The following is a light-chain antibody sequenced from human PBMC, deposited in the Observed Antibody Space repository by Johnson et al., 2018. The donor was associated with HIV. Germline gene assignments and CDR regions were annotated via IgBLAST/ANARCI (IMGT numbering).Light chain of an antibody. CDR3: GTWDSSLSAGV. CDR1: SSNIGNNY. CDR2: ENN. Sequence: QSVLTQPPSVSAAPGQKVTISCSGSSSNIGNNYVSWYQQLPGTAPTLLIYENNKRPSGIPDRFSGSKSGASATLGITGLQTGDEADYYCGTWDSSLSAGVFGTGTTVTVL. J-gene: IGLJ1*01. V-gene: IGLV1-51*02.